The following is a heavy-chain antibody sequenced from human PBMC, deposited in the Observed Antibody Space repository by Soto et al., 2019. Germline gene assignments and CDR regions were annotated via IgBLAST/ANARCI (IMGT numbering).Heavy chain of an antibody. J-gene: IGHJ4*02. CDR2: IFYSGTT. V-gene: IGHV4-31*03. Sequence: SETLSLTCTVSGGSISSGGYYWTWIRQHPGKGLEWIGYIFYSGTTSYNPSLKSRVTISVDTSKNQFSLKLSSVTAADTAVYYCATEPYSGYNYFDSWGQGTLVTVSS. CDR3: ATEPYSGYNYFDS. CDR1: GGSISSGGYY. D-gene: IGHD5-12*01.